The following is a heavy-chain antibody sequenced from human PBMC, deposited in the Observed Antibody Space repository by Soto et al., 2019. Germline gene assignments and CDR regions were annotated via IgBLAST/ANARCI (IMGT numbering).Heavy chain of an antibody. CDR1: GGTFSSYA. CDR3: ARAKDIVVVVAAAAGYGMDV. D-gene: IGHD2-15*01. V-gene: IGHV1-69*01. Sequence: QVQLVQSGAEVKKPGSSVKVSCKASGGTFSSYAISWVRQAPGQALEWMGGIIPIFGTANYAQKFQGRVTITADESTSTAYMELSSLRSEDTAVYYCARAKDIVVVVAAAAGYGMDVWGQGTTVTVSS. CDR2: IIPIFGTA. J-gene: IGHJ6*02.